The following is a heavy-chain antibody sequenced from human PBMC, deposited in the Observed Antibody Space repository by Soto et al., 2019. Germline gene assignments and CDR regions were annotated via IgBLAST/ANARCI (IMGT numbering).Heavy chain of an antibody. J-gene: IGHJ4*02. CDR3: LSDSNGYFYWMGRY. V-gene: IGHV3-53*01. CDR2: IYSGHTT. CDR1: GFIVSSNH. D-gene: IGHD4-4*01. Sequence: GGSLRLSCVASGFIVSSNHMSWVRQAPGKGLEWVSVIYSGHTTYYADSVEGRFTISRDDSKNTLYLQMNSLRVEDTAVYYCLSDSNGYFYWMGRYWGQGTPVTVSS.